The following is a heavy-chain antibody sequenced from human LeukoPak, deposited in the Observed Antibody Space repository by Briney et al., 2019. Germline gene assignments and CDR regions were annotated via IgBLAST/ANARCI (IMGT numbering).Heavy chain of an antibody. D-gene: IGHD6-13*01. CDR2: IYSGGST. CDR3: ASPLGSIWYDAFDI. J-gene: IGHJ3*02. V-gene: IGHV3-66*01. CDR1: GFTVSSNY. Sequence: GGSLRLSSAASGFTVSSNYMTWVRQAPGKGLEWVSIIYSGGSTYYADSVKGRFTISRDNSNNTLYLQMNSLRAEDTAVYYCASPLGSIWYDAFDIWGQGTMVTVSS.